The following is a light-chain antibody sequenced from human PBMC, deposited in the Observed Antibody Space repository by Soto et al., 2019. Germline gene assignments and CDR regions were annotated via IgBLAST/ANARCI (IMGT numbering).Light chain of an antibody. CDR2: GAS. J-gene: IGKJ3*01. V-gene: IGKV3-20*01. CDR1: QSVSSTY. Sequence: EIVLTQSPGTLSLSPGERATLSCRASQSVSSTYLAWYQQKPGQAPRLIIYGASSRASGIPDRFSGSGSGTDFTLTISRLDPEDFAVFYCQQYGRSSLTFGPGTKVDIK. CDR3: QQYGRSSLT.